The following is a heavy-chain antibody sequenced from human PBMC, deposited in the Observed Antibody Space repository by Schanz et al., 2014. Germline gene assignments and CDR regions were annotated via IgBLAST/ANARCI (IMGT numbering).Heavy chain of an antibody. D-gene: IGHD1-1*01. Sequence: VRLVESGGGVVQPGRSLRLSCAASGFTLSSYGMHWVRQAPGKGLEWVSALSEGGGGTHYADSVRGRFTISSDSSKNTLYLQMSSLRAEDTAVYFCAKIERNEDWGQGTLVTVSS. J-gene: IGHJ4*02. CDR1: GFTLSSYG. CDR3: AKIERNED. CDR2: LSEGGGGT. V-gene: IGHV3-23*04.